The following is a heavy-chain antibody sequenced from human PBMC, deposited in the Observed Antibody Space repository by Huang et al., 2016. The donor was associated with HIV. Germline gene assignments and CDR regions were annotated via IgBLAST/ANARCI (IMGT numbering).Heavy chain of an antibody. V-gene: IGHV3-7*03. CDR2: IKQDESEK. Sequence: LVESGGRSVQPGGSIRLSCVGSTFTFGAYWMSWVRQPTGKGLEWVANIKQDESEKYYVDSVKGRFNISRDNAKKVLFLEMDTLRVEDTAIYFCATKTAGMDIWGQGTTVTVSS. J-gene: IGHJ6*02. CDR1: TFTFGAYW. CDR3: ATKTAGMDI.